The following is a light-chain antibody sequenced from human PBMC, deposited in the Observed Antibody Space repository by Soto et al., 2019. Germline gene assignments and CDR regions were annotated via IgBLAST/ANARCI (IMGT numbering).Light chain of an antibody. CDR2: KAS. CDR3: PQYTTYS. J-gene: IGKJ1*01. Sequence: DIQMTQSLCTVSATVGERVTMICRASQILSSLLACYQLNPGKAPKLLIYKASRLESGVPSRFSPSGSGTEFTLAITSLQPDDFATYSCPQYTTYSFVQGTTMDI. V-gene: IGKV1-5*03. CDR1: QILSSL.